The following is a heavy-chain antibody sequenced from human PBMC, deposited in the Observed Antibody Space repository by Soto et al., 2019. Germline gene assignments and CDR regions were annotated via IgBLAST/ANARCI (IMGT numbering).Heavy chain of an antibody. J-gene: IGHJ4*02. D-gene: IGHD4-17*01. Sequence: EVQLVESGGGLVQPGRSLRLSCAASGFTFDDYAMHWVRQAPGKGLEWVSGISWNSGSIGYADSVKGRFTISRDNAKNSLYLQMNSLRAEDTALYYCANSRGVTTSIFDYWGQGTLVTVSS. CDR1: GFTFDDYA. V-gene: IGHV3-9*01. CDR2: ISWNSGSI. CDR3: ANSRGVTTSIFDY.